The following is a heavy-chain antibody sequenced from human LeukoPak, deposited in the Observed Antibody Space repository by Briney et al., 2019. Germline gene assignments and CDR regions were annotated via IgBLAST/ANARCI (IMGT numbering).Heavy chain of an antibody. Sequence: PGGSLRLSCAASGFTVSSNYMSWVRQAPGKGLAWVSVIYSGGSTYYADSVKGRFTISRDNSKNTLYLQMNSLRAEDTAVYYCASTYYHDGSGYYYFDFWGQGTLVTVSS. V-gene: IGHV3-66*01. CDR2: IYSGGST. D-gene: IGHD3-22*01. CDR3: ASTYYHDGSGYYYFDF. J-gene: IGHJ4*02. CDR1: GFTVSSNY.